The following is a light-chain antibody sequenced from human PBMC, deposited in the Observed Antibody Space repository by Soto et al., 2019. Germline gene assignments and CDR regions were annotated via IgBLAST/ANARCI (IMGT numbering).Light chain of an antibody. V-gene: IGLV2-14*03. J-gene: IGLJ3*02. CDR1: SSDVGGYNY. Sequence: QSALTQPASVSGSPGQSITISCTGTSSDVGGYNYVSWYQHHPGKAPKLMIYDVTSRTSGVSNRFSGSKSGNTASLTISGLQAEDEAHYYCSSYTTSSTWVFGGGTKLTVL. CDR3: SSYTTSSTWV. CDR2: DVT.